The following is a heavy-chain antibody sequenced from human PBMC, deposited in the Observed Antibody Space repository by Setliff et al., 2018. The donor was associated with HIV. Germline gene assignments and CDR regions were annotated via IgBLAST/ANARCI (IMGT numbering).Heavy chain of an antibody. CDR2: IYYSGSA. D-gene: IGHD3-10*01. J-gene: IGHJ4*02. Sequence: LSLTCAVSGGSISSSNYYWSWIRQPPGEGLDWIAYIYYSGSAYYNPSLKSRVTISVDSSKNQFSLKLSSVTAADTAIYYCARLNDYKLIDYWGQGTLVTVSS. CDR3: ARLNDYKLIDY. CDR1: GGSISSSNYY. V-gene: IGHV4-30-4*08.